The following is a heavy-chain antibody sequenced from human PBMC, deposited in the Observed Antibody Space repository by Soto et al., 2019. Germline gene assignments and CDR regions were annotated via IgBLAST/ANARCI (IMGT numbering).Heavy chain of an antibody. CDR2: ISGSGGST. J-gene: IGHJ4*02. V-gene: IGHV3-23*01. D-gene: IGHD2-21*02. Sequence: EVQLLESGGGLVQPGGPLRLSCAASGFTFSSYAMSWVRQAPGKGLEWVSAISGSGGSTYYADSVKGRFTISRDNSKNTLYLQMNSLRAEDTAVYYCAKIQHIVVVTATDDFDYWGQGTLVTVSS. CDR3: AKIQHIVVVTATDDFDY. CDR1: GFTFSSYA.